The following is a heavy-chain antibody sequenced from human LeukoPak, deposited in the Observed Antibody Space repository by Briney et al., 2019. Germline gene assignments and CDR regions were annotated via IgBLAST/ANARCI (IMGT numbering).Heavy chain of an antibody. D-gene: IGHD3-10*01. Sequence: GGSLRLSCAASGFTFSKYAMSWVRQAPGKVLEWGSGISGSGGGPYYADSVKGRFTISRDNSKNTLYLQMNSLRADDTAVYYCARDRDGTGNYPLDYWGQGTLVIVSS. CDR1: GFTFSKYA. CDR2: ISGSGGGP. CDR3: ARDRDGTGNYPLDY. V-gene: IGHV3-23*01. J-gene: IGHJ4*02.